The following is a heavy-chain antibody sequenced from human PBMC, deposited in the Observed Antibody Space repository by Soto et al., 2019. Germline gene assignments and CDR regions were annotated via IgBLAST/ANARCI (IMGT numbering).Heavy chain of an antibody. CDR1: GFPFSSFG. Sequence: PGGSLRLSCAASGFPFSSFGIHWVRQAPGEGLEWVAVIWYDESNKYYADSVKGRFTISRDNAKNTVDLQMNSLRGEDTAVYYSASSGCSGGTCYRGYDGFDIWGQGTKVTVSS. D-gene: IGHD2-15*01. CDR2: IWYDESNK. V-gene: IGHV3-33*01. CDR3: ASSGCSGGTCYRGYDGFDI. J-gene: IGHJ3*02.